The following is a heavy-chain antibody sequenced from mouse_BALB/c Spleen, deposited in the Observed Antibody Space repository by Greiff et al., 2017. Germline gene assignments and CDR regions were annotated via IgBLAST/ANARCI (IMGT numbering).Heavy chain of an antibody. V-gene: IGHV1-69*02. CDR3: TRCVTTVVAPYAMDY. J-gene: IGHJ4*01. CDR1: GYTFTSYW. D-gene: IGHD1-1*01. CDR2: IYPSDSYT. Sequence: VQLQQPGAELVRPGASVKLSCKASGYTFTSYWINWVKQRPGQGLEWIGNIYPSDSYTNYNQKFKDKATLTVDKSSSTAYMQLSSPTSEDSAVYYCTRCVTTVVAPYAMDYWGQGTSVTVSS.